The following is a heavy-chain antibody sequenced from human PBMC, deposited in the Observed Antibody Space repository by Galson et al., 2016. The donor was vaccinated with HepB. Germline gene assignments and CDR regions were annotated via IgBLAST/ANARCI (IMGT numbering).Heavy chain of an antibody. CDR2: INGAGGST. V-gene: IGHV3-23*01. D-gene: IGHD1-1*01. Sequence: SLRLSCAASGFTFSTYTMSWVRQAPGKGLEWVSGINGAGGSTYYADSVKGRFTISRDNSNNTLYLQMSSLKVEDTAMYYCAKQRYWNRDFGYWGPGTLVTVSS. CDR3: AKQRYWNRDFGY. CDR1: GFTFSTYT. J-gene: IGHJ4*02.